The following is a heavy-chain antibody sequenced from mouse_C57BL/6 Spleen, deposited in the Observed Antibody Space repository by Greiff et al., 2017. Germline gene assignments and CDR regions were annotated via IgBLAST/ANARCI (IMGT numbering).Heavy chain of an antibody. CDR1: GYTFTSYW. J-gene: IGHJ1*03. D-gene: IGHD1-1*01. V-gene: IGHV1-72*01. CDR2: IDPNSGGT. Sequence: QVQLQQPGAELVKPGASVKLSCKASGYTFTSYWMHWVKQRPGRGLEWIGRIDPNSGGTKYNEKVKSKATLTVDKPSSTAYMQLSSLTSEDSAVYYCARGTTVVAPYWYFDVWGTGTTVTVSS. CDR3: ARGTTVVAPYWYFDV.